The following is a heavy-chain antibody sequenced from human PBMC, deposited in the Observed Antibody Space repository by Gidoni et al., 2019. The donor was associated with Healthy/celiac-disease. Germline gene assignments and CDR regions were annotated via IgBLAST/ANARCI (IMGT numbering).Heavy chain of an antibody. V-gene: IGHV3-30*02. CDR1: GFTFSSYG. CDR3: AKDQEWELPHTHYGMDV. J-gene: IGHJ6*02. Sequence: QVQLVESGGGVVQPGGSLRLSCAASGFTFSSYGMHWVRQAPGKGLEWVAFIRYDGSNKYYADSVKGRFTISRDNSKNTLYLQMNSLRAEDTAVYYCAKDQEWELPHTHYGMDVWGQGTTVTVSS. CDR2: IRYDGSNK. D-gene: IGHD1-26*01.